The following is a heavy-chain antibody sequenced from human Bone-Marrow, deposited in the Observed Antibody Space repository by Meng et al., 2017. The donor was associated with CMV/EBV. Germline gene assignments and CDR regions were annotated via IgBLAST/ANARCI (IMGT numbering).Heavy chain of an antibody. V-gene: IGHV1-2*02. CDR1: GYTFSNYY. CDR2: INANSGGT. CDR3: ASTRWLPIPGRRGWRGLDY. Sequence: ASVKVSCKASGYTFSNYYMNWVRQAPGQGLEWMGWINANSGGTNYAQKFQGRVTMTRDTSSSTAYMELSRLRSDDTAVYYCASTRWLPIPGRRGWRGLDYWGQGTLVTVSS. D-gene: IGHD5-24*01. J-gene: IGHJ4*02.